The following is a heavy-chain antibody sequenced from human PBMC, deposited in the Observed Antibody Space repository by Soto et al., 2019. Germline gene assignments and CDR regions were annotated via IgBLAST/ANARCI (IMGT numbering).Heavy chain of an antibody. J-gene: IGHJ4*02. CDR1: GGTFSSYA. V-gene: IGHV1-69*06. CDR2: IIPIFGTA. Sequence: SVKVSCKASGGTFSSYAISWVRQAPGQGLEWMGGIIPIFGTANYAQKFQGRVTITADTSTSTAYMELRSLRSDDTAVYYCARLHLGELSLFSDYWGQGTLVTVSS. CDR3: ARLHLGELSLFSDY. D-gene: IGHD3-16*02.